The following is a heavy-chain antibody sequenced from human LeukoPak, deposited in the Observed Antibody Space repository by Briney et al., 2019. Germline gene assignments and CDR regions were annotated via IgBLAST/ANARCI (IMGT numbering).Heavy chain of an antibody. CDR1: GFTFSSYG. Sequence: GGSLRPSCAASGFTFSSYGMHWVRQAPGKGLEWVAVIWYDGSNKYYADSVKGRFTISRDNSKNTLYLQMNSLRAEDTAVYYCAKDESGRFDPWGQGTLVTVSS. D-gene: IGHD3-10*01. CDR3: AKDESGRFDP. V-gene: IGHV3-33*06. CDR2: IWYDGSNK. J-gene: IGHJ5*02.